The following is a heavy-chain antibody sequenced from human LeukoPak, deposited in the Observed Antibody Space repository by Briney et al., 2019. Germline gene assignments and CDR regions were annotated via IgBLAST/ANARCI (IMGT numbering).Heavy chain of an antibody. CDR3: ARDLGYYDILTGYSPYYFDY. CDR1: GYTFTSYG. CDR2: ISAYNGNT. V-gene: IGHV1-18*01. J-gene: IGHJ4*02. Sequence: ASVKVSCKASGYTFTSYGTSWVRQAPGQGLEWMGWISAYNGNTNYAQKLQGRVTMTTDTSTSTAYMELRSLRSDDTAVYYCARDLGYYDILTGYSPYYFDYWGQGTLVTVSS. D-gene: IGHD3-9*01.